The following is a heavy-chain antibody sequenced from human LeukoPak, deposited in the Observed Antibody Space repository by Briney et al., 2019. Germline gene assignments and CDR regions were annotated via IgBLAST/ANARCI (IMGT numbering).Heavy chain of an antibody. CDR2: MNPNSGNT. J-gene: IGHJ5*02. CDR3: ARVGLGAAAGNWFDP. D-gene: IGHD6-13*01. CDR1: GYTFTSYD. V-gene: IGHV1-18*01. Sequence: GASVKVSCKASGYTFTSYDINWVRQATGQGLEWMGWMNPNSGNTNYAQKLQGRVTMTTDTSTSTAYMELRSLRSDDTAVYYCARVGLGAAAGNWFDPWGQGTLVTVSS.